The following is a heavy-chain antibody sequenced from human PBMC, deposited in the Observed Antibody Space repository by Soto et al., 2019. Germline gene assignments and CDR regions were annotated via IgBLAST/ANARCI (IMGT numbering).Heavy chain of an antibody. CDR1: GYKFINYA. CDR2: ISPYNGNK. V-gene: IGHV1-18*01. D-gene: IGHD4-17*01. Sequence: QFQLVQSGTEVKKPGASVKVSCKTSGYKFINYAISWARQAPGQGLEWMGWISPYNGNKKYAQKFQGRVTMTTDTSTGTAYMELRSLRSDDTAIYYCPRVYVATVTTGGDYWGQGTLVTVPS. J-gene: IGHJ4*02. CDR3: PRVYVATVTTGGDY.